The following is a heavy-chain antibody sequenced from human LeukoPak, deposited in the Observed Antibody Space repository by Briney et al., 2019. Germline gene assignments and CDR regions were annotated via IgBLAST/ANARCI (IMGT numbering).Heavy chain of an antibody. Sequence: SETLSLTCTVSGGSISSYYWSWIRQPPGKGLEWIGYIYYSGSTNYNPSLKSRATISVDTSKNQFSLKLSSVTAADTAVYYCARALDESWFDPWGQGTLVTVSS. D-gene: IGHD1-1*01. CDR1: GGSISSYY. CDR3: ARALDESWFDP. CDR2: IYYSGST. V-gene: IGHV4-59*08. J-gene: IGHJ5*02.